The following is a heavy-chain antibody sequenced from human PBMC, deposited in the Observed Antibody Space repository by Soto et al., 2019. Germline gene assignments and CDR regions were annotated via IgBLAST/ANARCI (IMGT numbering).Heavy chain of an antibody. CDR2: FDPEDGET. CDR3: ARGLGYFFITSCYQADAFDF. Sequence: ASVKVSCKVSGYTLTELSMHWVRQAPGKGLEWMGGFDPEDGETIYAQKFQGRVTMTEDTSTDTAYMELSSLRSEDTAVYYCARGLGYFFITSCYQADAFDFWGQGTMVTVSS. V-gene: IGHV1-24*01. J-gene: IGHJ3*01. CDR1: GYTLTELS. D-gene: IGHD2-2*01.